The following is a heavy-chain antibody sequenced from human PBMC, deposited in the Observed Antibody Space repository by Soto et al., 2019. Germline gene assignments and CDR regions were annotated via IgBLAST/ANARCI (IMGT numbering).Heavy chain of an antibody. CDR2: LYDVDGS. D-gene: IGHD1-1*01. J-gene: IGHJ3*01. V-gene: IGHV3-53*01. Sequence: GGSLRLSCAAFGLTISGKKYVAWVRQAPGKGLEWVSALYDVDGSFYADSVKGRFTTSSDSSKTTVYLQMNDLRPDDTAVYYCANWHERENAYDVWGQGTTVTVSS. CDR3: ANWHERENAYDV. CDR1: GLTISGKKY.